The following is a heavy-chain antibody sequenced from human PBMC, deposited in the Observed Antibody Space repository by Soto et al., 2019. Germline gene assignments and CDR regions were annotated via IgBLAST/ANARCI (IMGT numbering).Heavy chain of an antibody. D-gene: IGHD3-9*01. V-gene: IGHV3-21*02. CDR1: GFGFTDYT. CDR2: INAAGNFL. J-gene: IGHJ6*01. CDR3: CLVQDYY. Sequence: VRLVESGGGLVKPGGSLRLSCAASGFGFTDYTMAWLRQTPGGGLEWVSSINAAGNFLSYADSFKGRATISRDNAKDALLLQPNCRSAADSTAALCCLVQDYY.